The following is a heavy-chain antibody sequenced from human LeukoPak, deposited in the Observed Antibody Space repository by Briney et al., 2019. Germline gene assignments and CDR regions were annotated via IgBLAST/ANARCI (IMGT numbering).Heavy chain of an antibody. CDR3: ATERGDYYYDSSGYYTNWFDP. Sequence: SQTLSLTCTVSGGSISSGGYYWSWIRQHPGKGLEWIGYIYYSGSTYYNPSLKSRVTISVDTSKNQFSLKLSSVTAADTAVYYCATERGDYYYDSSGYYTNWFDPWGQGTLSPSPQ. CDR1: GGSISSGGYY. CDR2: IYYSGST. D-gene: IGHD3-22*01. J-gene: IGHJ5*02. V-gene: IGHV4-31*03.